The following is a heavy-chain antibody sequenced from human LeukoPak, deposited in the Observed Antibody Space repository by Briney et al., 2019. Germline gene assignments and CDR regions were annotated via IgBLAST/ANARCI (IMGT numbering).Heavy chain of an antibody. J-gene: IGHJ6*03. CDR2: VSGGVGRT. CDR1: GFTFSWFV. Sequence: GGVLRLSCAVSGFTFSWFVIAWARPAPGQGVGWGSTVSGGVGRTDYADSVKGRFTISRDNLKNTLYLQMNGLRAEDTAVYYCAKNRGHCVDGVCHNYYYMDVWGRGTTVTVSS. V-gene: IGHV3-23*01. CDR3: AKNRGHCVDGVCHNYYYMDV. D-gene: IGHD2-8*02.